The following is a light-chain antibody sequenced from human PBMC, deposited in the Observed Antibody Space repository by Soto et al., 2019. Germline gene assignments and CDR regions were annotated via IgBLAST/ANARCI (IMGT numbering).Light chain of an antibody. Sequence: QSVLTRPASVSGSPGQSITISCTGTSSDVGGYHYVSWYQQYPDKAPKLMIYEVSNRPSGISHRFSGSKSGNTASLTISGLQTEDEADYYCSSYTSGSTYVFGTGTKVTVL. V-gene: IGLV2-14*01. CDR3: SSYTSGSTYV. CDR2: EVS. J-gene: IGLJ1*01. CDR1: SSDVGGYHY.